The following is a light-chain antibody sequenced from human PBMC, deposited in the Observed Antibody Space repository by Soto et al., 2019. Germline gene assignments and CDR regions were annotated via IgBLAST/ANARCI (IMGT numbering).Light chain of an antibody. J-gene: IGKJ1*01. Sequence: DIVMTQSPATLSVSPRQRASLSFSARQGVSTTVAWYHQKPGQAPRLLVYGASTRATGIPDRFSGSGSGTDFTLTISSLQPEDFAVYFCHKDFNLPWKFGQGTKVDIK. CDR1: QGVSTT. V-gene: IGKV3-15*01. CDR3: HKDFNLPWK. CDR2: GAS.